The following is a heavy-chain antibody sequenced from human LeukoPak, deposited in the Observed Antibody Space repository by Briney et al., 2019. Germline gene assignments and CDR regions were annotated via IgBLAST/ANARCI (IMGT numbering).Heavy chain of an antibody. CDR1: GFTFSDYY. J-gene: IGHJ6*03. CDR2: ISSSGSTI. D-gene: IGHD4-11*01. CDR3: ARVSKSTTGDQTYYYYYYMDV. V-gene: IGHV3-11*01. Sequence: GGSLRLSCAASGFTFSDYYMSWIRQAPGKGLEWVSYISSSGSTIYYADAVKGRFTISRDNAKNSLYLQMNSLRAEDPAVYYCARVSKSTTGDQTYYYYYYMDVWGKGTTVTVSS.